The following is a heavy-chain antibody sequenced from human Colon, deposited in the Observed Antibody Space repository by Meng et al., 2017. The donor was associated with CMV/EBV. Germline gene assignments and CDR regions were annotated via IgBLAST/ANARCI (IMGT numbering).Heavy chain of an antibody. J-gene: IGHJ3*01. CDR1: GISVSGNY. Sequence: GGSLRLSCVVSGISVSGNYMTWVRQAPGKGLEWLSVIYSTGRTFYGASAKGRFTISRDTSQNPVYLQMDTLRVEDTAMYYCARVSSAGLALDVWGQGTMVTVSS. V-gene: IGHV3-53*01. CDR2: IYSTGRT. CDR3: ARVSSAGLALDV. D-gene: IGHD6-19*01.